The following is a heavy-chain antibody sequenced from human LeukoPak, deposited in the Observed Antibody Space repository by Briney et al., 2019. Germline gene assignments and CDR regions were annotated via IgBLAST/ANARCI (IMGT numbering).Heavy chain of an antibody. CDR2: ICAYNGNT. V-gene: IGHV1-18*01. D-gene: IGHD3-22*01. Sequence: ASVKVSCKASGYTFTSYGISWVRQAPGQGLEWMRWICAYNGNTNYAQKLQGRVTMTTDTSTSTAYLDLRSLRSDDTAVYYCARLLRYYYDSSGYSYKRYIDYWGQGALVTVSS. CDR1: GYTFTSYG. CDR3: ARLLRYYYDSSGYSYKRYIDY. J-gene: IGHJ4*02.